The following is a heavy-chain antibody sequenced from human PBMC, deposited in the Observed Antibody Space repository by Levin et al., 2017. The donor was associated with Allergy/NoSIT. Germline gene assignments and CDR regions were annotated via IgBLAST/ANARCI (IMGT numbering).Heavy chain of an antibody. Sequence: SGFTFSSYAMSWVRLAPGKGLEWVSVISRGGDSTYYADSVKGRFTISRDNSKNTLYLQMNSLRVEDTAVYYCAKEIGQLDVWGQGTTVTVSS. V-gene: IGHV3-23*01. CDR2: ISRGGDST. CDR3: AKEIGQLDV. J-gene: IGHJ6*02. D-gene: IGHD3-22*01. CDR1: GFTFSSYA.